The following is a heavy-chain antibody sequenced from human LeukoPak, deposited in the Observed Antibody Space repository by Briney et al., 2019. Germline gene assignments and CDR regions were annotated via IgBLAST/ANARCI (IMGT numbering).Heavy chain of an antibody. Sequence: GGSLRLSCAASGFTVSRNYMSWVRQAPGKGLEWVSVIDSGGGTYYADAVRGRFTISRDNSKNTLYLQMNSLRAEDTAVYYCAKGYSSSPVDYWGQGTLVTVSS. D-gene: IGHD6-13*01. CDR1: GFTVSRNY. CDR3: AKGYSSSPVDY. CDR2: IDSGGGT. V-gene: IGHV3-66*01. J-gene: IGHJ4*02.